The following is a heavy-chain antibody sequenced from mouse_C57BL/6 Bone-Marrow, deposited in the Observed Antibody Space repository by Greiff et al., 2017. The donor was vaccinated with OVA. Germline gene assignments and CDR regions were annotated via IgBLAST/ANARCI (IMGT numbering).Heavy chain of an antibody. D-gene: IGHD2-1*01. CDR1: GYSITSGYY. J-gene: IGHJ2*01. CDR3: ARDLLY. Sequence: VQLKESGPGLVKPSQSLSLTCSVTGYSITSGYYWNWIRQFPGNKLEWMGYISYDGSNNYNPSLKNRISITRDTSKNQLFLKLNSVTTEDTATYYCARDLLYWGQGTTLTVSS. CDR2: ISYDGSN. V-gene: IGHV3-6*01.